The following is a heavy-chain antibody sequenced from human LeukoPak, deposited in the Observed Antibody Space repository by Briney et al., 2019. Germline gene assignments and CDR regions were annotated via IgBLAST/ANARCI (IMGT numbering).Heavy chain of an antibody. CDR2: ISSSSSYT. CDR3: ARERTDKAGGYSGYDFIYWNFDL. J-gene: IGHJ2*01. CDR1: GFTFSDYY. V-gene: IGHV3-11*06. D-gene: IGHD5-12*01. Sequence: KPGGSLRLSCAASGFTFSDYYMSWIRQAPGKGLEWVSYISSSSSYTNYADSVKGRFTISRDNAKNSLYLQMNSLRAEDTAVYYCARERTDKAGGYSGYDFIYWNFDLWGRGTLVTVSS.